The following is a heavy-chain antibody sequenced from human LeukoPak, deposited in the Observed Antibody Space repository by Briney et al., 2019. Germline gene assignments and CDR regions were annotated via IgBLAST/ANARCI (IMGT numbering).Heavy chain of an antibody. J-gene: IGHJ4*02. Sequence: ASVKVSRKASGYTFTSYYMHWVRQAPGQGLEWMGIINPSGGSTSYAQKFQGRVTMTRDTSTSTVYMELSSLRSEDTAVYYCARDPKNYYDSRGALFDYWGQGTLVTVSS. D-gene: IGHD3-22*01. CDR1: GYTFTSYY. CDR3: ARDPKNYYDSRGALFDY. CDR2: INPSGGST. V-gene: IGHV1-46*01.